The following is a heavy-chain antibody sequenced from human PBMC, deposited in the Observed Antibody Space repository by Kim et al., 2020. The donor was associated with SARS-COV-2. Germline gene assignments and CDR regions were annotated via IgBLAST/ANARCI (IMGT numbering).Heavy chain of an antibody. Sequence: YGQSIQGQVTISADKSISTAYLQWSSLKASDTAMYYCARRGIGLYYYGMDVWGQGTTVTVSS. J-gene: IGHJ6*02. D-gene: IGHD3-16*01. CDR3: ARRGIGLYYYGMDV. V-gene: IGHV5-51*01.